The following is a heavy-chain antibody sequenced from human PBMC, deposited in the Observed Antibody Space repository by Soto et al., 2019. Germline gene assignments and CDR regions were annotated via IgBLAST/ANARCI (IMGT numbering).Heavy chain of an antibody. CDR2: IYHSEST. J-gene: IGHJ3*01. V-gene: IGHV4-30-4*06. CDR1: GDYF. D-gene: IGHD5-18*01. CDR3: ARYLVGDSHGYVRTQDGDAV. Sequence: GDYFVCWIRQHKKKGLEWIGYIYHSESTNYNPSLKSRVTISVDTSKNRFSLKLSSVTAADTAGYYCARYLVGDSHGYVRTQDGDAVWG.